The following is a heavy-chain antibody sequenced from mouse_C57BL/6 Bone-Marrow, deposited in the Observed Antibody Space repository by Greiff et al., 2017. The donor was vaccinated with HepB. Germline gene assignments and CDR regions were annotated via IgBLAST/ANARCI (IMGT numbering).Heavy chain of an antibody. V-gene: IGHV1-4*01. CDR2: INPSSGYT. D-gene: IGHD1-1*01. CDR3: ARNYGSYYAMDY. J-gene: IGHJ4*01. CDR1: GHTFTSYT. Sequence: QVQLQQSGAELARPGASVKMSCKASGHTFTSYTMHWVKQRPGQGLEWIGYINPSSGYTKYNQKFKDKATLTADKSSSTAYMQLSSLTSEDSAVYYCARNYGSYYAMDYWGQGTSVTVSS.